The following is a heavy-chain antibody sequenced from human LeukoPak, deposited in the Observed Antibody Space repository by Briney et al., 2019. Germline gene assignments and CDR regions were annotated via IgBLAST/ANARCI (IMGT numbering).Heavy chain of an antibody. CDR1: GFTFSSYA. Sequence: GGSLRLSCAASGFTFSSYAMHWVRRAPGKGLEWVAVISYDGSNKYYADSVKGRFTISRDNSKNTLYLQMNSLRAEDTAVYYCAKDGCSSSWYYYYYMDVWGKGTTVTISS. D-gene: IGHD6-13*01. CDR2: ISYDGSNK. J-gene: IGHJ6*03. CDR3: AKDGCSSSWYYYYYMDV. V-gene: IGHV3-30*04.